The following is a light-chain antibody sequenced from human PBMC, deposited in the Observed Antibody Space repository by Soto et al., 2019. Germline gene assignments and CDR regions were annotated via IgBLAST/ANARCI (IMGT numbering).Light chain of an antibody. CDR2: GSD. CDR1: GSNIGAGYG. V-gene: IGLV1-40*01. Sequence: QSVLTQPPSVPGAPGQTVTISCTGSGSNIGAGYGVQWYQQLPGTAPRLLIYGSDDRPSGVPDRFSGSKSGNTASLTVSGLQAEDEADYYCTSYAGRNNVFGTGTKVTVL. J-gene: IGLJ1*01. CDR3: TSYAGRNNV.